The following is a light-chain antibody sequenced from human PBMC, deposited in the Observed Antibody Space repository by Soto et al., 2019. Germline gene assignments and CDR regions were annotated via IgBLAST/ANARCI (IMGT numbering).Light chain of an antibody. J-gene: IGKJ4*01. CDR2: GAS. CDR1: QSVRSSF. CDR3: QQYGSSPLT. Sequence: EIVLTQSPGTLSLSPGERATLSCRASQSVRSSFLAWYQQKPGQAPRLLIYGASSRATGIPDRFSGRGSGTDFTLTISRLEPEDVAVYYCQQYGSSPLTFGGGTKVEI. V-gene: IGKV3-20*01.